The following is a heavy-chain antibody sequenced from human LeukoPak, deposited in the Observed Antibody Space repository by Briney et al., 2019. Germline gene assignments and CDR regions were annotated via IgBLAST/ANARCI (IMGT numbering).Heavy chain of an antibody. J-gene: IGHJ4*02. V-gene: IGHV1-58*02. CDR2: IVVGSGNT. CDR1: GFTFTSSA. D-gene: IGHD3-22*01. Sequence: SVKVSCKASGFTFTSSAMQWVRQARGQRLEWIGWIVVGSGNTNYAQKFQERVTITRDMSTSTAYMELSSLRSENTAVYYCAADYYYDSSGYSNYWGQGTLVTVSS. CDR3: AADYYYDSSGYSNY.